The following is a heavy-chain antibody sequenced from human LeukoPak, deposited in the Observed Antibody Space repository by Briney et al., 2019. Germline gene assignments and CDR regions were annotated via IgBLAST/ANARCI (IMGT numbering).Heavy chain of an antibody. J-gene: IGHJ5*02. D-gene: IGHD4-23*01. CDR1: GYTLTELS. V-gene: IGHV1-24*01. CDR3: ATDVSGRKVVTP. CDR2: FDPEDGET. Sequence: ASVKVSCKVSGYTLTELSMHWVRQAPGKGLEWMGGFDPEDGETIYAQKFQGRVTMTEDTSTDTAYMELSSLRSEDTAVYYCATDVSGRKVVTPWGQGTLVTVSS.